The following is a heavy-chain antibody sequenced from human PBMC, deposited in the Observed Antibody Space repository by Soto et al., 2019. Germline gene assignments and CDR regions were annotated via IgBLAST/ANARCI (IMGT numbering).Heavy chain of an antibody. CDR1: GGSISTYY. CDR2: IYYGGSA. Sequence: QVQLQQSGPGLVKPSETLSLTCTVSGGSISTYYWSWIRQPPGKGLEWIGYIYYGGSANYNPSRESRVTISLDRSKKQFFLRLNSVTAADTAVYYCSRGGHCTDGVCSALDYWGQGTLVTVSS. J-gene: IGHJ4*02. D-gene: IGHD2-8*01. V-gene: IGHV4-59*08. CDR3: SRGGHCTDGVCSALDY.